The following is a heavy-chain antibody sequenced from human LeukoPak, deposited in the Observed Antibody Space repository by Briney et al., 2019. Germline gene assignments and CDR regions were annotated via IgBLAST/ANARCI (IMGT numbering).Heavy chain of an antibody. CDR3: ARRPTGGAYREYYYYYMDV. J-gene: IGHJ6*03. V-gene: IGHV4-34*01. Sequence: PSETLSLTCAVYGGSFSGYYWSWIRQPPGKGLEWIGEINHSGSTNYNPSLKSRVTISVDTSKNQFSLKLSSVTAADTAVYYCARRPTGGAYREYYYYYMDVWGKGTTVTVSS. D-gene: IGHD2-8*02. CDR1: GGSFSGYY. CDR2: INHSGST.